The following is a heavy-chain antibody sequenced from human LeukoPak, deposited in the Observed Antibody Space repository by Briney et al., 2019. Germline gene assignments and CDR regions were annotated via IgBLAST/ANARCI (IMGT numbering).Heavy chain of an antibody. CDR2: IYYSGST. J-gene: IGHJ5*02. CDR1: GGSISSYY. D-gene: IGHD3-10*01. V-gene: IGHV4-59*08. CDR3: ARLGTDYYGSGIHP. Sequence: SETLSLTCTVSGGSISSYYWSWIRQPPGKGLEWIGYIYYSGSTNYNPSLKSRVTISVDTSKNQFSLKLSPVTAADTAVYYCARLGTDYYGSGIHPWGQGTLVTVSS.